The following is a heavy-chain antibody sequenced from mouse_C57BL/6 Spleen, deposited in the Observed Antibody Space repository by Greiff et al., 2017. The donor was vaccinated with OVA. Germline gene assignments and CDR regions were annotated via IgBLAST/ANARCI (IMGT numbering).Heavy chain of an antibody. J-gene: IGHJ4*01. V-gene: IGHV1-26*01. CDR3: ARNYYYGHYYAMDY. Sequence: VQLQQSGPELVKPGASVKISCKASGYTFTDYYMNWVKQSHGKSLEWIGDINPNNGGTSYNQKFKGKATLTVDKSSSTAYMELRSLTSEDSAVYYCARNYYYGHYYAMDYWGQGTSVTVSS. CDR1: GYTFTDYY. CDR2: INPNNGGT. D-gene: IGHD1-1*01.